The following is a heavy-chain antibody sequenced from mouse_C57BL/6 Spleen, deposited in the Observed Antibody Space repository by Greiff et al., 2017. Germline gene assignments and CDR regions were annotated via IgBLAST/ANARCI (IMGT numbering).Heavy chain of an antibody. D-gene: IGHD1-1*01. CDR3: ASPGTTVVARYWYFDV. V-gene: IGHV1-53*01. J-gene: IGHJ1*03. CDR2: INPSNGGT. CDR1: GYTFTSYW. Sequence: QVQLQQPGTELVKPGASVKLSCKASGYTFTSYWMHWVKQRPGQGLEWIGNINPSNGGTNYNEKFKSKATVTVDKSSSTAYMQLSSLTSEDSAVYYCASPGTTVVARYWYFDVWGTGTTVTVSS.